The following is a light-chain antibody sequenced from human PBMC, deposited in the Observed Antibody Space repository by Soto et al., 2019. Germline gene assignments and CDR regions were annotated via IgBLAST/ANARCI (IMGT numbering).Light chain of an antibody. V-gene: IGKV3-11*01. CDR1: QSVGSY. CDR2: DAS. Sequence: EIVLTQSPATLSLSPGERATLSCRASQSVGSYSAWFQQKAGQAPRLLIYDASNRATGIPARFSGSGSGTDFTLTISSLEPEDFAIYFCQQRSNWPLTFGPGTKVDIK. J-gene: IGKJ3*01. CDR3: QQRSNWPLT.